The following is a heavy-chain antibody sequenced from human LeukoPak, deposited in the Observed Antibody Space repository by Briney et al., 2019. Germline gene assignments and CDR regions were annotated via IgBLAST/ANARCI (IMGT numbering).Heavy chain of an antibody. CDR3: AKDHRAVCSGELDY. J-gene: IGHJ4*02. CDR2: IRYDGSLE. D-gene: IGHD6-25*01. V-gene: IGHV3-30*02. Sequence: PGGSLRLSCAASGFTFNNYGMHWVRQAPGKGLEWVAFIRYDGSLEYYADSVKGRLTISRDNSKNTLYLQMNSLRAEDTAVYYCAKDHRAVCSGELDYWGQGTLVTVSS. CDR1: GFTFNNYG.